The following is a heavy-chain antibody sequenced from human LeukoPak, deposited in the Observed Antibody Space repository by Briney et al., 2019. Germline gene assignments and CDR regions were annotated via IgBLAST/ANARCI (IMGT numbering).Heavy chain of an antibody. Sequence: SETLSLTCTVSGGSISSGGYYWSWIRQPPGKGLEWMGYIYYSGSTDYNPSLKSRVTISVDTSKNQFSLKLNSVTAADTAVYYCARKRRDGYNFDYWGQGTLVTVSS. CDR2: IYYSGST. V-gene: IGHV4-61*08. D-gene: IGHD5-24*01. CDR1: GGSISSGGYY. J-gene: IGHJ4*02. CDR3: ARKRRDGYNFDY.